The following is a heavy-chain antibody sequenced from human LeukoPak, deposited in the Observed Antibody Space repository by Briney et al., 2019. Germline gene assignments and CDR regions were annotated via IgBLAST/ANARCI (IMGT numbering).Heavy chain of an antibody. CDR1: GFTVSSNY. V-gene: IGHV3-53*01. Sequence: GGSLRLSCAASGFTVSSNYMSWVRQAPGKGLEWVSVIYSGGSTYYADSVKGRFTISRDNSKNTLYLQMNSLRAEDTAVYYCARGRSYSPFDIWGQGTMVTVSS. CDR2: IYSGGST. CDR3: ARGRSYSPFDI. J-gene: IGHJ3*02. D-gene: IGHD1-26*01.